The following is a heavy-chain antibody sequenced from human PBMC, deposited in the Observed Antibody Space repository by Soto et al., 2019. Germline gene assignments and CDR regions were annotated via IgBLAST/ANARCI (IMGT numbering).Heavy chain of an antibody. CDR3: ASQRGYSSAY. CDR2: ITINGVGT. CDR1: GFTFTSYA. V-gene: IGHV3-23*01. D-gene: IGHD6-25*01. J-gene: IGHJ4*02. Sequence: GGSLRLSCAASGFTFTSYAMNWVRQAQGKGLEWISAITINGVGTYYADSVKGRFTISRDNSKNTVYLQMNSLRAEDTALYYCASQRGYSSAYWGQGTLVTVSS.